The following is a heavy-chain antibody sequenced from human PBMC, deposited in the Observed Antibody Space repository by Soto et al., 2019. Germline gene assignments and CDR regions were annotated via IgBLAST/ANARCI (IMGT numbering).Heavy chain of an antibody. CDR1: GDSVSSSSTA. V-gene: IGHV6-1*01. D-gene: IGHD6-13*01. CDR3: TRGTAAAGYNY. Sequence: SQTLSLTCAISGDSVSSSSTAWNLIMQSPSRGLEWLGRTYYRSKWYNDYAVSVKSRITINPDTSKNQFSLQLNAVSPEDTAVYYCTRGTAAAGYNYWGQGTLVTVSS. J-gene: IGHJ4*02. CDR2: TYYRSKWYN.